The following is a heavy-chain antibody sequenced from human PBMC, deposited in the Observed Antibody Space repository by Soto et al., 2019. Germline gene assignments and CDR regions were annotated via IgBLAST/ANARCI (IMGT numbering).Heavy chain of an antibody. V-gene: IGHV3-30*18. Sequence: GGSLRLSCAASGFTFSSYGMHWVRQAPGKGLEWVAVISYDGSNKYYADSVKGRFTISRDNSKNTLYLQMNSLRAEDTAVYYCAKDPNKYCSSTSCYVSWFDPWGQGTLVTVSS. J-gene: IGHJ5*02. D-gene: IGHD2-2*01. CDR3: AKDPNKYCSSTSCYVSWFDP. CDR1: GFTFSSYG. CDR2: ISYDGSNK.